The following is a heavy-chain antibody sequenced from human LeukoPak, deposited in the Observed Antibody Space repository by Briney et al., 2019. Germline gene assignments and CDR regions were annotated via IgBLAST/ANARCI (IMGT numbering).Heavy chain of an antibody. CDR2: ISGSGGST. CDR1: GFTFSSYA. D-gene: IGHD3-10*01. J-gene: IGHJ3*02. Sequence: GGSLRLSCAASGFTFSSYAMSWVRQAPGKGLEWVSAISGSGGSTYYADSVKGRFTISRDNSKNTLYLQMNSLRAEDTAVYYCARDRYGSGSYYRSLDAFDIWGQGTMVTVSS. V-gene: IGHV3-23*01. CDR3: ARDRYGSGSYYRSLDAFDI.